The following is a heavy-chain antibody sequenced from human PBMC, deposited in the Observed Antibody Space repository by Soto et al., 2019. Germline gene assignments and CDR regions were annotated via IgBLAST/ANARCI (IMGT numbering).Heavy chain of an antibody. CDR3: VKSFFYDSSGYHYGLFDH. V-gene: IGHV3-30*18. J-gene: IGHJ4*02. Sequence: QVQLVESGGGVVKPGRSLRLSCEASGFTFSKYAMYWVGQAPGRGPEWVAVVSFDGNNRFHADSVRGRFTISRDNSKSTLFLQMDSLRVEDTAVYYCVKSFFYDSSGYHYGLFDHWGQGALVTVSS. CDR2: VSFDGNNR. D-gene: IGHD3-22*01. CDR1: GFTFSKYA.